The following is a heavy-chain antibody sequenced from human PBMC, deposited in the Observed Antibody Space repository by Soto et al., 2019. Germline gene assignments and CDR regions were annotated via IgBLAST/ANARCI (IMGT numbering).Heavy chain of an antibody. V-gene: IGHV3-23*01. D-gene: IGHD3-3*01. CDR1: GFTFSSYA. Sequence: GGSLRLSCAASGFTFSSYAMSWVRQAPGKGLEWVSAISGSGGSTYYADSVKGRFTISRDNSKNTLYLQMNSLRAEDTAVYYCARTYLRFLEWLFSFPQVFFDYWGQGTLVTVSS. CDR2: ISGSGGST. CDR3: ARTYLRFLEWLFSFPQVFFDY. J-gene: IGHJ4*02.